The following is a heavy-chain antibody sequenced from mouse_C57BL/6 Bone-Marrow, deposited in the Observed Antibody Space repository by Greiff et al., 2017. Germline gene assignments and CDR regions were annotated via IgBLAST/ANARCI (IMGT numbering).Heavy chain of an antibody. CDR1: GYTFTSYW. Sequence: QVQLQQSGAELAKPGASVKLSCKASGYTFTSYWMHWVKQRHGQGLEWIGYINPSSGDTKYNQQFKGKAPLTADKYSSTAYMQMSSLTYEDNAVYYCARFTYAMDYWGQVTSVTVSS. CDR3: ARFTYAMDY. CDR2: INPSSGDT. J-gene: IGHJ4*01. V-gene: IGHV1-7*01.